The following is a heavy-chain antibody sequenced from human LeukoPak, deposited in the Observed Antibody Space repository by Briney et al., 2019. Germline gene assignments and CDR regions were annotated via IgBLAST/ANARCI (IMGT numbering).Heavy chain of an antibody. CDR1: GYSISSGYY. CDR2: IYHSGRT. D-gene: IGHD6-6*01. J-gene: IGHJ4*02. V-gene: IGHV4-38-2*02. CDR3: ARGSWQLAEEVY. Sequence: SETLSLTCTVSGYSISSGYYWGWIRQPPGKGLEWIGSIYHSGRTFYNPSLKSRVTISVDTSKNQFSLKLTSVTAADTAVYYCARGSWQLAEEVYWGQGTLVTVSS.